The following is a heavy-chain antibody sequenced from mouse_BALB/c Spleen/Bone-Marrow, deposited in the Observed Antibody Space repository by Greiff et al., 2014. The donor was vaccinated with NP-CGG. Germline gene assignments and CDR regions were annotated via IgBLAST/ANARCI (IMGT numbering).Heavy chain of an antibody. V-gene: IGHV1-18*01. CDR2: INPYNGGT. Sequence: DVQLQESGPELVKPGASVKISCKASGYSFTGYTMNWVKQSHGKNLEWIGLINPYNGGTSYNQKFKGKATLTVDKSSSTAYMELLSLTSEDSAVYYCAGGISTMITAWFAYWGQGTLVTVSA. D-gene: IGHD2-4*01. CDR1: GYSFTGYT. CDR3: AGGISTMITAWFAY. J-gene: IGHJ3*01.